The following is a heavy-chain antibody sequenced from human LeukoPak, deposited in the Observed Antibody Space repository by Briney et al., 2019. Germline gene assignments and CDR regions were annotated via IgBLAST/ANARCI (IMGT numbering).Heavy chain of an antibody. CDR3: ASITALSGSYFGYFDY. D-gene: IGHD1-26*01. J-gene: IGHJ4*02. CDR2: IYYSGST. V-gene: IGHV4-30-4*08. Sequence: SETLSLTCTVSGGSISSGDYYWSWIRHPPGKGLEWIGYIYYSGSTYYNPSLKSRVTISVDTSKNQFSLKLSSVTAADTAVYYCASITALSGSYFGYFDYWGQGTLVTVSS. CDR1: GGSISSGDYY.